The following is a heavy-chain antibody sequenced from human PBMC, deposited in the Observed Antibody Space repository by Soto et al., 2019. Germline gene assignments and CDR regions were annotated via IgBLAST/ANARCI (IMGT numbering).Heavy chain of an antibody. CDR3: ARRGWEGMYFAY. J-gene: IGHJ4*02. CDR1: GFTFSSYS. D-gene: IGHD1-26*01. Sequence: EVQLMESGGGLVQPGGSLRLSCAASGFTFSSYSMNWVRQAPGKGLEWVSYISSSSSTIYYAGSVKGRFTISRDDAKNSLSLQMNGLRDEDTAVYYCARRGWEGMYFAYWGQGILVTVSS. CDR2: ISSSSSTI. V-gene: IGHV3-48*02.